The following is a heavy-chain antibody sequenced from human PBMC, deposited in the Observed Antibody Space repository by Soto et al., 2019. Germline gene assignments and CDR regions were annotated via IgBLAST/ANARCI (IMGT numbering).Heavy chain of an antibody. Sequence: GGSLRLSCAASGFTFSSYAMSWVRQAPGKGLEWVSAISGSGGSTYYADSVKGRFTISRDNSKNTLYLQMNSLRAEDTAVYYCAWCIASLPPYHYGTDVWAQRSSVTVSS. CDR2: ISGSGGST. D-gene: IGHD6-6*01. CDR1: GFTFSSYA. V-gene: IGHV3-23*01. CDR3: AWCIASLPPYHYGTDV. J-gene: IGHJ6*02.